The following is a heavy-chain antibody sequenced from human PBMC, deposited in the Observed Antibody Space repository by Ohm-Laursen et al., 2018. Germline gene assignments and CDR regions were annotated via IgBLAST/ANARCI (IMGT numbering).Heavy chain of an antibody. CDR3: AKDASTVTALYYDS. V-gene: IGHV3-23*01. J-gene: IGHJ4*02. Sequence: SLRLSCAASGFTFSNYAMAWVRQAPGKGLERVSAIRRSDDKAYYVASVEGHFTISRDNSKNTLFLQMNSLRAEDTAVYYCAKDASTVTALYYDSWGQGTLVTVAS. CDR1: GFTFSNYA. CDR2: IRRSDDKA. D-gene: IGHD4-17*01.